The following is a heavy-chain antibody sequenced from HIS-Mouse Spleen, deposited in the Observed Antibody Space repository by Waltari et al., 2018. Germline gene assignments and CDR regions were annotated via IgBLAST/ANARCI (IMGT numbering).Heavy chain of an antibody. CDR1: GFTFSSYG. V-gene: IGHV3-30*18. D-gene: IGHD1-26*01. Sequence: QVQLVESGGGVVQPGRSLRLSCAASGFTFSSYGMHWVRQAPGKGLRWGAVISYDGSNKYYADSVKGRFTISRDNSKNTLYLQMNSLRAEDTAVYYCAKDRGSPLYFDYWGQGTLVTVSS. J-gene: IGHJ4*02. CDR3: AKDRGSPLYFDY. CDR2: ISYDGSNK.